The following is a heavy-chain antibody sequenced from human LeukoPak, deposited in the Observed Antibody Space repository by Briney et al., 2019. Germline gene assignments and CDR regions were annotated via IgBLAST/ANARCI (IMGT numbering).Heavy chain of an antibody. CDR2: INNYNGNT. CDR1: GYNFDKFG. CDR3: ARDTPQHLKRYDY. Sequence: ASVKVSCTASGYNFDKFGIAWVRQAPGQGLEWMGWINNYNGNTKYAQQIQGRVTMTTDTSTSKVYMELRSLRSDDTAVYFCARDTPQHLKRYDYWGQGTQVTVSS. J-gene: IGHJ4*02. V-gene: IGHV1-18*01. D-gene: IGHD6-13*01.